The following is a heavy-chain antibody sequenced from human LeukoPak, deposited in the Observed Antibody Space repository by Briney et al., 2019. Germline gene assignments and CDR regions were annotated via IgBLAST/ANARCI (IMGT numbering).Heavy chain of an antibody. J-gene: IGHJ4*02. CDR3: ARNHLGDFDY. Sequence: TSGTLSLTCTVSGGSISSYYWSWIRQPPGKGLEWIGYIYYSGSTNYNPSLKSRVTISVDTSKNQFSLKLSSVTAADTAVYYCARNHLGDFDYWGQGTLVTVSS. CDR1: GGSISSYY. CDR2: IYYSGST. V-gene: IGHV4-59*01.